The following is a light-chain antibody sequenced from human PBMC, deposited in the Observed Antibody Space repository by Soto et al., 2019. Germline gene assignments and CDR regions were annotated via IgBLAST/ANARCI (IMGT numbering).Light chain of an antibody. CDR1: QSVSSN. V-gene: IGKV3-15*01. CDR3: QQYDNWPLT. Sequence: EIVMTQSPATLSVSPGDRPTLSCRASQSVSSNLAWYQHKPGQAPRLLIYGASTRATDIPARFSGSGSGTEFTLTISSLQSEEFAIYYCQQYDNWPLTFGGGTKVEIK. CDR2: GAS. J-gene: IGKJ4*01.